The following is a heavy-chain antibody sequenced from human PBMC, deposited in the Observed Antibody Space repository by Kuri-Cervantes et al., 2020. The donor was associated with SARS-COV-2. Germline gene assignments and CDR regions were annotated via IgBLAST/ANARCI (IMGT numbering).Heavy chain of an antibody. CDR1: GFTFDDYA. D-gene: IGHD1-26*01. CDR3: AAVGAAGTAGFDY. Sequence: GGSLRLSCAASGFTFDDYAMHWARQAPGKGLEWVSLISWDGGSTYYADSVKGRFTISRDNSKNSLYLQMNSLKAEDTALYYCAAVGAAGTAGFDYWGQGNLVTVSS. CDR2: ISWDGGST. V-gene: IGHV3-43D*03. J-gene: IGHJ4*02.